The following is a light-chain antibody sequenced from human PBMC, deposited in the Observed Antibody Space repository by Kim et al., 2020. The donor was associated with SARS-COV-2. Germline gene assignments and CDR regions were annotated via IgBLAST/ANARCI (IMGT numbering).Light chain of an antibody. CDR1: SSDVGSYDL. CDR3: CSYAGRDFFVL. CDR2: EVF. Sequence: QSALTQPASVSASPGQSITISCTGTSSDVGSYDLVSWYQQYPGRAPKLLIYEVFRRPSGISYRFSGSKFANTASLTISGLQPEDEAKYFCCSYAGRDFFVLFGGGTQLTVL. V-gene: IGLV2-23*02. J-gene: IGLJ2*01.